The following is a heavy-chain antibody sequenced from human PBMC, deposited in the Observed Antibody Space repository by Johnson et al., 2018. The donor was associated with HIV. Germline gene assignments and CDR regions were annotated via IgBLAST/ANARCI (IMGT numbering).Heavy chain of an antibody. CDR2: IWYDGSKR. D-gene: IGHD6-19*01. CDR3: TRGTSGWFNDAFDI. Sequence: QVQLVESGGGVVQPERSLRLSCAASGFTFSGYGMHWVRQAPGKGLEWVAVIWYDGSKRYYADSVKGRFTISRDNSENTLYLQMNSLRAEDTAVYYCTRGTSGWFNDAFDIWGRGTVVTVSS. J-gene: IGHJ3*02. CDR1: GFTFSGYG. V-gene: IGHV3-33*01.